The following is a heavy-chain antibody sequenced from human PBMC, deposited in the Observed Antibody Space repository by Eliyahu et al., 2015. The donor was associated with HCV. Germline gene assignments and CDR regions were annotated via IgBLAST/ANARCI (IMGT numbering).Heavy chain of an antibody. J-gene: IGHJ4*02. CDR2: IYYSGST. D-gene: IGHD3-9*01. CDR3: VYDILTGYYNYFDY. Sequence: GLEWIGSIYYSGSTYYNPSLKSRVTISVDTSKNQFSLKLSSVTAADTAVYYCVYDILTGYYNYFDYWGQGTLVTVSS. V-gene: IGHV4-39*01.